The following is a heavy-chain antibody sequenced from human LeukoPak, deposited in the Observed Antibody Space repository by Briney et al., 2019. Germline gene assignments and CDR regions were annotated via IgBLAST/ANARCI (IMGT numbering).Heavy chain of an antibody. V-gene: IGHV3-30*02. D-gene: IGHD3-22*01. J-gene: IGHJ5*02. Sequence: GGSLRLSCAASGFTFSSYGMHWVRQAPGKGLEWVAFIRYDGSKKYYADSVKGRFTISRDNAKNSLYLQMNSLRAEDTAVYYCARETGYDSSGYNFDPWGQGTLVTVSS. CDR1: GFTFSSYG. CDR2: IRYDGSKK. CDR3: ARETGYDSSGYNFDP.